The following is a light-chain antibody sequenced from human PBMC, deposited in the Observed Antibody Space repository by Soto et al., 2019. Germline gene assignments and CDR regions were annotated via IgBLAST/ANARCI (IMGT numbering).Light chain of an antibody. J-gene: IGKJ4*01. CDR1: QSVSSK. Sequence: EIVMTQSPATLSVSPGERATLSCRAGQSVSSKLAWYQQKPGLAPRFLIYGASTRATGVPARFSGSGSGTEFTLTINSLQSEDFAAYYCQQYSNWPLTFGGGTKVEIK. V-gene: IGKV3-15*01. CDR2: GAS. CDR3: QQYSNWPLT.